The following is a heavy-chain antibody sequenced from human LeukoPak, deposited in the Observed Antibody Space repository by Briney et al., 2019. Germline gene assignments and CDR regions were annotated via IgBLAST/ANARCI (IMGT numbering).Heavy chain of an antibody. Sequence: AGGSLRLSCAASGFTFSSYAMSWVRQAPGKGLEWVSAISGSGGSTYYADSVKGRFTISRDNSKNTLYLQLNSLRAEDTAVYFCASSLYSTGWSLNSGSFDIWGQGTTVTVSS. CDR1: GFTFSSYA. V-gene: IGHV3-23*01. CDR3: ASSLYSTGWSLNSGSFDI. D-gene: IGHD6-13*01. J-gene: IGHJ3*02. CDR2: ISGSGGST.